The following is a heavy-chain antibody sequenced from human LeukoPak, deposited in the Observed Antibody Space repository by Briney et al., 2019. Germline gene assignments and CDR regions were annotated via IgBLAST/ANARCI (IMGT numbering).Heavy chain of an antibody. D-gene: IGHD3-10*01. V-gene: IGHV4-61*02. CDR3: AGDQIGRSQKFDP. CDR2: IYLSGST. Sequence: SETLSLTCTVSGGSISSGSYYWSWIRQPAGKGLEWIGRIYLSGSTNYNPSLKSRVTISVDTSKNQFSLKLSSVTAADTAVYYCAGDQIGRSQKFDPWGQGTLVTVSS. J-gene: IGHJ5*02. CDR1: GGSISSGSYY.